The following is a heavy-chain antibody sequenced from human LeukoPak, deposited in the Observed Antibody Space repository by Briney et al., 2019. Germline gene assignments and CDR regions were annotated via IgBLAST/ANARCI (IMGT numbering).Heavy chain of an antibody. V-gene: IGHV4-59*11. D-gene: IGHD4-17*01. Sequence: PTETLSLTCTVSGGSISRHYWSWIRQAPGKGLEWIGYMHHSGITNYNPSLKSRVTISVDTSKDQFSLKLRSVTAADTAVYYCAREDPQTTVPEGMDVWGQGTTVTVSS. J-gene: IGHJ6*02. CDR1: GGSISRHY. CDR3: AREDPQTTVPEGMDV. CDR2: MHHSGIT.